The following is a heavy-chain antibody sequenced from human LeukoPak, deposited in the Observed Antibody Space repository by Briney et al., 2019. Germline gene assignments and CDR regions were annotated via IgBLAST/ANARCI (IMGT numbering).Heavy chain of an antibody. J-gene: IGHJ4*02. V-gene: IGHV4-39*07. CDR3: ARDGGSYYFDY. CDR2: IHYSGST. D-gene: IGHD1-26*01. Sequence: SETLSLTCTVSGGSISSSSYYWGWIRQPPGKGLEWIGSIHYSGSTYYNPSLKRRVTISVDTSKNQFSLKLSSVTAADTAVYYCARDGGSYYFDYWGQGTLVTVSS. CDR1: GGSISSSSYY.